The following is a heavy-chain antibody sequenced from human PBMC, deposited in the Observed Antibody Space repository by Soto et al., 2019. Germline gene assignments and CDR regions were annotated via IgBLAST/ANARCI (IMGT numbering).Heavy chain of an antibody. V-gene: IGHV3-23*01. Sequence: GGSLRLSCAASGFTFSSYAMSWVRQAPGKGLEWVSAISGSGGSTYYADSVKGRFTISRDNSKNTLYLQMNSLRAEDTAVYYCAKDNYDILTGPEWFDPWGQGTLVTVSS. D-gene: IGHD3-9*01. CDR3: AKDNYDILTGPEWFDP. CDR2: ISGSGGST. CDR1: GFTFSSYA. J-gene: IGHJ5*02.